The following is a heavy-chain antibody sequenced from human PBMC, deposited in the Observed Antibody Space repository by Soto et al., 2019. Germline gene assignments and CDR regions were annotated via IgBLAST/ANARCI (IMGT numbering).Heavy chain of an antibody. V-gene: IGHV4-59*01. CDR2: MYNTGST. D-gene: IGHD1-1*01. Sequence: SETLSLTCTVSGGSISGYYWSWIRQPPGKGLEWIGYMYNTGSTVYNPSFKSRNNISVDTSKNQFSLKLSSVTAADTAMYYCARDTTPSLWGQGTLVTVSS. CDR1: GGSISGYY. J-gene: IGHJ4*02. CDR3: ARDTTPSL.